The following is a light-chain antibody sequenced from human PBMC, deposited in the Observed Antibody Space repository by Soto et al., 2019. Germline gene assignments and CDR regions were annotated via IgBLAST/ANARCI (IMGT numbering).Light chain of an antibody. CDR2: GSS. V-gene: IGKV3-20*01. CDR1: QTLSSRH. Sequence: ESVLTQSPGTLSLSPGERATLSCRASQTLSSRHLAWYQQKPGQAPRLLTYGSSSRATDIPDRFSGSGSGTDFTLTISTLEPEDFAIYYCQQYGYSRTFGQGTKVDIK. J-gene: IGKJ1*01. CDR3: QQYGYSRT.